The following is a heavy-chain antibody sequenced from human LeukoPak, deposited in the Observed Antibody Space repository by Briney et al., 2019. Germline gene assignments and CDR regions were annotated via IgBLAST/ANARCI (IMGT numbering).Heavy chain of an antibody. D-gene: IGHD3-10*01. J-gene: IGHJ4*02. V-gene: IGHV3-23*01. Sequence: GGSLRLSCVASGITFSSYGMTWVRQAPGRGLQWVSGINDSGVSTHYADAVKGRFTISRDNSKNTLYLQMNSLRADDTAVYYCAKDKGDYGSGSYYFDYWGQGTLVTVSS. CDR3: AKDKGDYGSGSYYFDY. CDR2: INDSGVST. CDR1: GITFSSYG.